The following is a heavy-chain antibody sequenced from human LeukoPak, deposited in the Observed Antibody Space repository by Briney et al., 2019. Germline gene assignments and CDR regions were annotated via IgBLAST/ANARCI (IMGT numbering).Heavy chain of an antibody. CDR1: GASFSNYY. V-gene: IGHV4-59*01. CDR2: IYYNGNT. D-gene: IGHD3-9*01. CDR3: ARSTLTGYYFDY. J-gene: IGHJ4*02. Sequence: SETLSLTCTVSGASFSNYYWSWIRQPPGKGLEWIGYIYYNGNTNSNPSLRSRVAISVDTSKNQSSLKLSSVTAADTAVYYCARSTLTGYYFDYWGRGTVVTVSS.